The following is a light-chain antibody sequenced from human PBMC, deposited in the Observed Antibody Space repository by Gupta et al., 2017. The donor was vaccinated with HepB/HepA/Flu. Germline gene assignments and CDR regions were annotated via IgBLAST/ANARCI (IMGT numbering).Light chain of an antibody. CDR2: WAS. Sequence: DIVMTQSPDSLAVSLGERATINCKSSQSLLYSYKNKNYLAWYQQKPGQPPRLLIYWASTRESGVPDRISGSGSGTDFTLTISNLQAEDVAVYYCQQYHTPPWTFGQGTKVEIK. CDR1: QSLLYSYKNKNY. V-gene: IGKV4-1*01. J-gene: IGKJ1*01. CDR3: QQYHTPPWT.